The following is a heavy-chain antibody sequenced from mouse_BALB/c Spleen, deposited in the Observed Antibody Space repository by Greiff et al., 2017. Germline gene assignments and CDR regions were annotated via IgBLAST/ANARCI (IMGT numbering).Heavy chain of an antibody. Sequence: VQLQQSGAELVKPGASVKLSCKASGYTFTSYYMYWVKQRPGQGLEWIGEINPSNGGTNFNEKFKSKATLTVDKSSSTAYMQLSSPTSEDSAVYYCARYGSSYPAWFAYWGQGTLVTVSA. CDR2: INPSNGGT. CDR3: ARYGSSYPAWFAY. CDR1: GYTFTSYY. J-gene: IGHJ3*01. D-gene: IGHD1-1*01. V-gene: IGHV1S81*02.